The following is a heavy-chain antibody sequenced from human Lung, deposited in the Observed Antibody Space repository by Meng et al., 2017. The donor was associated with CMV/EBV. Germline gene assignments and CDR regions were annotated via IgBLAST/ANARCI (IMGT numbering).Heavy chain of an antibody. Sequence: SVXVSXXADGYTFTLYYIHWVRQAPGQGLEWMGWINPNTGGTNSAQIFQGRVTMTGDTSTSTAYLELSRLTSDDTALYYCARERGLGFRGLNDALDIWGQGKXVT. CDR3: ARERGLGFRGLNDALDI. CDR1: GYTFTLYY. CDR2: INPNTGGT. J-gene: IGHJ3*02. D-gene: IGHD3/OR15-3a*01. V-gene: IGHV1-2*02.